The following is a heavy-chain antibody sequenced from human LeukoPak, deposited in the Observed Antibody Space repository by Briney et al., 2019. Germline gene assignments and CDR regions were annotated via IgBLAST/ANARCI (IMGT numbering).Heavy chain of an antibody. CDR3: ARPIRYGSGRELDY. D-gene: IGHD3-10*01. CDR2: INPNSGGT. CDR1: GYTFTGYY. V-gene: IGHV1-2*04. J-gene: IGHJ4*02. Sequence: EASVKVSCKASGYTFTGYYMHWVRQAPGQGLEWMGWINPNSGGTNYAQKFQGWVTMTRDTSISTAYMELSRLRSEDTAVYYCARPIRYGSGRELDYWGQGTLVTVSS.